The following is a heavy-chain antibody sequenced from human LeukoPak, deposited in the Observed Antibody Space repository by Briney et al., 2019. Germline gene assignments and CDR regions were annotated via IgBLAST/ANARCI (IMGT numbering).Heavy chain of an antibody. CDR3: AKDSGASGSLIDY. CDR2: IPYDGSNK. J-gene: IGHJ4*02. V-gene: IGHV3-30*18. D-gene: IGHD3-10*01. Sequence: GSLRLSCAASGFTFSSYGMHWVRQAPGKGLEWVAVIPYDGSNKYYADSVKGRFTISRDNSKNTLYLQMNSLRGEDTAVYYCAKDSGASGSLIDYWGQGTLVTVSS. CDR1: GFTFSSYG.